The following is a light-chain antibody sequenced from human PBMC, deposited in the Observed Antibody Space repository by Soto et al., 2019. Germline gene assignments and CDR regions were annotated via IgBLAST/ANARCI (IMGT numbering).Light chain of an antibody. Sequence: QSVLTQPPSASGTPGQRVTIFCSGSSSNIGRNSVYWYQQLPGTAPKLLIYSNHQRPSGVPDRFSGSKSGTSASLAISGLRSEDEANYYCAAWDDSPSGVVFGGATKLTVL. CDR2: SNH. J-gene: IGLJ2*01. CDR1: SSNIGRNS. V-gene: IGLV1-47*02. CDR3: AAWDDSPSGVV.